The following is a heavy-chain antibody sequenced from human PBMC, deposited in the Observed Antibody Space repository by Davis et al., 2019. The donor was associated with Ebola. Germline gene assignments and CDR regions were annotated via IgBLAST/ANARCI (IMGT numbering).Heavy chain of an antibody. J-gene: IGHJ4*02. CDR1: GFTFSNYE. CDR2: ISSSSSYI. CDR3: AGYYGSGSYYNPLDY. Sequence: PGGSLRLSCAASGFTFSNYEMNWVRQAPGKGLEWVSSISSSSSYIYYADSVKGRFTISRDNAKNSLYLQMNSLRAEDTAVYYCAGYYGSGSYYNPLDYWGQGTLVTVSS. V-gene: IGHV3-21*01. D-gene: IGHD3-10*01.